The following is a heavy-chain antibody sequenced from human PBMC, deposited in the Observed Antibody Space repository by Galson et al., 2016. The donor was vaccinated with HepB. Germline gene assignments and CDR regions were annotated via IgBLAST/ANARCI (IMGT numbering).Heavy chain of an antibody. J-gene: IGHJ4*02. V-gene: IGHV4-59*11. CDR3: ARVMVGDYADNNYFDF. Sequence: TLSLTCTVSGGTISGHYWTWIRQSPGKGLEWIGCIHYSGSANHSPSFKSRVTMSVDTSKNEFSLRLKSVTAADTAVYYCARVMVGDYADNNYFDFWGQGNLVTVSS. D-gene: IGHD4-17*01. CDR1: GGTISGHY. CDR2: IHYSGSA.